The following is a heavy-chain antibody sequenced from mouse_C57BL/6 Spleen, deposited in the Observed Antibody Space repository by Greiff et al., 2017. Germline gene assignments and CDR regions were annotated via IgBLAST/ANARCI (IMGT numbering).Heavy chain of an antibody. CDR1: GYAFSSYW. V-gene: IGHV1-80*01. CDR3: ARSADYDSHFDY. CDR2: IYPGDGDT. J-gene: IGHJ2*01. D-gene: IGHD2-4*01. Sequence: QVQLQQSGAELVKPGASVKISCKASGYAFSSYWMNWVKQRPGKGLEWIGQIYPGDGDTNYNVKFKGKATLTADKSSSTAYMQLSSLTSEDSAVYFCARSADYDSHFDYWGQGTTLTVSS.